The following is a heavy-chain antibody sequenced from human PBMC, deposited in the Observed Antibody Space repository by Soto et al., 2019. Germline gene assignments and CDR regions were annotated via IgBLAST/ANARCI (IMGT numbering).Heavy chain of an antibody. CDR2: ISSNGGST. V-gene: IGHV3-64*01. D-gene: IGHD6-6*01. CDR1: GFTFSSYA. J-gene: IGHJ6*03. Sequence: GGSLRLSCAASGFTFSSYAMHWVRQAPGKGLEYVSAISSNGGSTYYANSVKGRFTISRDNSKNTLYLQMGSLRAEDMAVYYCARVSIAAEYYYYYYMDVWGKGTTVTVSS. CDR3: ARVSIAAEYYYYYYMDV.